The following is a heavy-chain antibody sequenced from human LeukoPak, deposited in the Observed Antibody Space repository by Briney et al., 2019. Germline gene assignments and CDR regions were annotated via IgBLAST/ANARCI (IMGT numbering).Heavy chain of an antibody. Sequence: RASVKVSCKASGYTFTGFYMHWVRQAPGRGFEWMGWINPNTGGTNYAQKFQGRVTMTRDTSITTAYMELSGLTSDDTAVYYCASYPRYSSWPPFDYWGQGTLVTVSS. J-gene: IGHJ4*02. CDR2: INPNTGGT. CDR1: GYTFTGFY. CDR3: ASYPRYSSWPPFDY. V-gene: IGHV1-2*02. D-gene: IGHD6-6*01.